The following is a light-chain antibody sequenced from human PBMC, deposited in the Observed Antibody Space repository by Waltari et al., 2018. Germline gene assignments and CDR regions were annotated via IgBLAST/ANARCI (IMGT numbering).Light chain of an antibody. Sequence: DIVMTQSPDSLAVSLGERATINGKSSQSLLYRSSNRNYLAWYQQRPGQSPKLLIYWASTRESGVPDRFSGSGSRTDFTLTISSLQAEDVAIYYCQQYFTTPSFGQGTRLEIK. V-gene: IGKV4-1*01. J-gene: IGKJ5*01. CDR3: QQYFTTPS. CDR2: WAS. CDR1: QSLLYRSSNRNY.